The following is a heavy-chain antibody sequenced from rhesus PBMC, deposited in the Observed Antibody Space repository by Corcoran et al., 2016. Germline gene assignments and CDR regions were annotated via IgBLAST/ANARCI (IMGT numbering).Heavy chain of an antibody. CDR1: GYTFTDYY. CDR2: VDPEDGEA. J-gene: IGHJ4*01. CDR3: ARGYCIGSDCYAYFDY. D-gene: IGHD2-21*01. Sequence: EVQLVQSGAEVKKPGASVKISCKASGYTFTDYYVHWVRQAPGNGLEWMGRVDPEDGEAIHAQKFQDRVTITADTSTDTAYMELSSLRSEDTAVYYCARGYCIGSDCYAYFDYWGQGVLVTVSS. V-gene: IGHV1-111*02.